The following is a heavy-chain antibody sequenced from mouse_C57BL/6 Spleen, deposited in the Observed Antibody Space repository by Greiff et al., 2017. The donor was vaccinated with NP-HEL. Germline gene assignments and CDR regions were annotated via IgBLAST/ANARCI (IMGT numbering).Heavy chain of an antibody. CDR3: ARVITTVVEGYAMDD. CDR2: INPSTGGT. V-gene: IGHV1-42*01. CDR1: GYSFTGYY. Sequence: EVQLQESGPELVKPGASVKISCKASGYSFTGYYMNWVKQSPEKSLEWIGEINPSTGGTTYTQKFKAKATLTVDKSSSTAYMQLKSLTSEDSAVYYCARVITTVVEGYAMDDWGQGTSVTVSS. J-gene: IGHJ4*01. D-gene: IGHD1-1*01.